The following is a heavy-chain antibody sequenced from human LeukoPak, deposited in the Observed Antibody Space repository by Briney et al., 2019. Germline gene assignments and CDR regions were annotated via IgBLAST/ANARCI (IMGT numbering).Heavy chain of an antibody. Sequence: SETLSLTCAVYGGSFSAYYWSWIRQPPGKGLEWIGEINHSGTTNYNPSLKSRVTISVDTSKNQFSLKLSSVTAADTAVYYCARGGLKSEDYGSGSALNWFDPWGQGTLVTVSS. J-gene: IGHJ5*02. CDR1: GGSFSAYY. V-gene: IGHV4-34*01. CDR2: INHSGTT. CDR3: ARGGLKSEDYGSGSALNWFDP. D-gene: IGHD3-10*01.